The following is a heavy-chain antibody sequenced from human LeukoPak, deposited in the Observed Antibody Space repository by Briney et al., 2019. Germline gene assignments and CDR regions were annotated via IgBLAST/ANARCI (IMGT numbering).Heavy chain of an antibody. CDR3: VSPRGFSYGYFDY. J-gene: IGHJ4*02. CDR2: IYYSKNT. CDR1: GGSISSSSAY. V-gene: IGHV4-39*01. Sequence: SETLSLTCTVSGGSISSSSAYWGWIRQPPGKGLEWIGSIYYSKNTYYNPSLKSRITISANTSKNQFSLTLGSVSATDTAVYYCVSPRGFSYGYFDYWGQGTLVTVSS. D-gene: IGHD5-18*01.